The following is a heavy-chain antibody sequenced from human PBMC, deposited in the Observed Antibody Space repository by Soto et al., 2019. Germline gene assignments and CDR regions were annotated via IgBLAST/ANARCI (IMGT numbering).Heavy chain of an antibody. Sequence: SETLSLTCAVYGGSFSGYYWSWIHQPPGKGLEWIGEINHSGSTNYNPSLKSRVTISVDTSKNQFSLKLSSVTAADTAVYYCARGGRYSGYPYWGQGTLVTVSS. D-gene: IGHD5-12*01. J-gene: IGHJ4*02. V-gene: IGHV4-34*01. CDR2: INHSGST. CDR1: GGSFSGYY. CDR3: ARGGRYSGYPY.